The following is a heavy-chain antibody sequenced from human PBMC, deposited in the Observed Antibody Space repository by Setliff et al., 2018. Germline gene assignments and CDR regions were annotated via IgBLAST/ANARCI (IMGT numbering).Heavy chain of an antibody. J-gene: IGHJ4*02. CDR2: IASTDEK. CDR3: ARIQADDYGDYYGFDY. V-gene: IGHV2-26*01. D-gene: IGHD4-17*01. CDR1: GFSLSNARMG. Sequence: ESGPTLVNPTETLTLTCTVSGFSLSNARMGVSWIRQPPGKALEWLAYIASTDEKSYRTSLKSRLTISKDTSKSQVVLTMTNMDPVDTATYYCARIQADDYGDYYGFDYWGQGTLVT.